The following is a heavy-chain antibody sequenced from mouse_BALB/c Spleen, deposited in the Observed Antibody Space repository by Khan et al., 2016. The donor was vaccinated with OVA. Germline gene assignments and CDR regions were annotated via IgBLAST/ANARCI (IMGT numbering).Heavy chain of an antibody. CDR2: ISYSGST. V-gene: IGHV3-2*02. CDR1: GYSITSNYA. J-gene: IGHJ4*01. D-gene: IGHD1-1*01. CDR3: ARGNYYGYAMDY. Sequence: EVQLQESGPGLVKPSQSLSLTRTVTGYSITSNYAWNWIRQFPGNKLEWMGYISYSGSTNYNPSLKSRISITRDTSKNQFFLQLNSVTTEDTATYYCARGNYYGYAMDYWGQGTSITVSS.